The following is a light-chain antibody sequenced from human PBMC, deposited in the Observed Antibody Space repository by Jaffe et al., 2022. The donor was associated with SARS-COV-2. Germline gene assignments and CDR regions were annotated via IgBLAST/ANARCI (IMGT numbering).Light chain of an antibody. Sequence: EIVLTQSPGTLSLSPGDRATLSCRASQSVSSTYLAWYQQKPGQAPRLLIYAASSRATGIPDRFSGSGSGTDFTLTISRLEPEDFAVYYCQQYATSPITFGQGTRLEIK. V-gene: IGKV3-20*01. CDR2: AAS. J-gene: IGKJ5*01. CDR1: QSVSSTY. CDR3: QQYATSPIT.